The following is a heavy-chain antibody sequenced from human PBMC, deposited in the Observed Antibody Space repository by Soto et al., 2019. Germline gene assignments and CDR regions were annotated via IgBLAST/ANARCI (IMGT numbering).Heavy chain of an antibody. CDR2: IKSKTDGGTT. V-gene: IGHV3-15*01. J-gene: IGHJ3*02. D-gene: IGHD2-15*01. Sequence: GGSLRLSCAASGFTFSNAWMSWVRQAPGKGLEWVGRIKSKTDGGTTDYAAPVKGRFTISRDDSKNTLYLQMNSLKTEYTAVYYCTSVRGGGGGIDAFDIWGQGTMVTVSS. CDR1: GFTFSNAW. CDR3: TSVRGGGGGIDAFDI.